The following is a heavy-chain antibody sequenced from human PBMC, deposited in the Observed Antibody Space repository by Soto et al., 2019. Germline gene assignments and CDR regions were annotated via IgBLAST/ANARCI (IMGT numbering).Heavy chain of an antibody. CDR1: GGTFSSYA. V-gene: IGHV1-69*05. CDR2: IIPIFGTA. CDR3: ARDRRASCYCWFDP. D-gene: IGHD2-2*01. J-gene: IGHJ5*02. Sequence: SVKVSCKASGGTFSSYAISWVRQAPGQGLEWMGGIIPIFGTANYAQKFQGRVTITRDTSASTAYMELSSLRSEDTAVYYCARDRRASCYCWFDPWGQGTLVTVSS.